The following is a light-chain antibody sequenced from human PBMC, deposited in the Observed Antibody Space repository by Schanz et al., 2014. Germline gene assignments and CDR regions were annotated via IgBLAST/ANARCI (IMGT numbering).Light chain of an antibody. CDR2: GAS. V-gene: IGKV3-20*01. CDR3: QQYGNSPLT. CDR1: QTVSSSY. Sequence: DIVLTQSPGTLSLSPGERATLSCRASQTVSSSYLAWYQQKPGQAPRLLIYGASSRATGIPDRFSGSGSVTDFTLTISTLEPEDFAVYYCQQYGNSPLTFGQGTRLDIK. J-gene: IGKJ5*01.